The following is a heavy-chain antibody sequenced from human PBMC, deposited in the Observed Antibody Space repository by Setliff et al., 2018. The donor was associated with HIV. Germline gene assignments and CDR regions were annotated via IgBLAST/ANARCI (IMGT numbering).Heavy chain of an antibody. V-gene: IGHV4-59*11. CDR1: GGSINSHY. J-gene: IGHJ3*01. CDR3: ARDPGGTAPKPVEAFDV. D-gene: IGHD1-1*01. Sequence: PSETLSLTCTVSGGSINSHYWSWIRQPPGKGLEYIGYIYFTGITNYNPSLQSRVTISVDTSKNQFSLKLSSVTAADTAVYYCARDPGGTAPKPVEAFDVWGQGALVTVSS. CDR2: IYFTGIT.